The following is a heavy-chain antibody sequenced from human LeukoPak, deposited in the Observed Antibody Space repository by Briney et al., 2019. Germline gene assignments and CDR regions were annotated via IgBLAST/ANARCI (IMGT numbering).Heavy chain of an antibody. V-gene: IGHV1-2*02. D-gene: IGHD3-10*01. CDR2: INPNSGGT. Sequence: ASVKVSCKASGYTFTSYYMHWVRQAPGQGLEWMGWINPNSGGTNYAQKFQGRVTMTRDTSISTAYMELSRLRSDDTAVYYCARGRTEPYYYGSGSYYYYYMDVWGKGTTVTISS. CDR3: ARGRTEPYYYGSGSYYYYYMDV. J-gene: IGHJ6*03. CDR1: GYTFTSYY.